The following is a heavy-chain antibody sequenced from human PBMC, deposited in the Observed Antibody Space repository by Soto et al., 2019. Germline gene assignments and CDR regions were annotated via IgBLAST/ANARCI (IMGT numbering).Heavy chain of an antibody. V-gene: IGHV4-59*01. Sequence: PSETLSLTCTVSGGSISSYYWSWIRQPPGKGLEWIGYIYYSGSTNYNPSLKSRVTISVDTSKNQFSLKLSSVTAADTAVYYCARDSYDFWSGFSSATRGMDVWGQGTTVTVSS. D-gene: IGHD3-3*01. J-gene: IGHJ6*02. CDR3: ARDSYDFWSGFSSATRGMDV. CDR1: GGSISSYY. CDR2: IYYSGST.